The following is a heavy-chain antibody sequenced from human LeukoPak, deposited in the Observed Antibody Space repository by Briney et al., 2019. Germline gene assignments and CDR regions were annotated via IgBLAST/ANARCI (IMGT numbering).Heavy chain of an antibody. J-gene: IGHJ4*02. CDR3: ARGHYGLDY. CDR2: IDATSRPI. V-gene: IGHV3-11*01. CDR1: GFTFSDHY. Sequence: GVSLTLSCAASGFTFSDHYMTWIRQAPGKGLEWVSYIDATSRPIYYADSVKGRFTMTRDNAENSLFLQMNSLRAEDMAVYYCARGHYGLDYWGQGTLVTVSS. D-gene: IGHD4-17*01.